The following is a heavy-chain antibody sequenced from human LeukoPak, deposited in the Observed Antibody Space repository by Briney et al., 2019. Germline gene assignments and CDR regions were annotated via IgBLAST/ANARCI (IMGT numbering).Heavy chain of an antibody. CDR2: INHSGST. CDR3: ARDGSYYYDSSGYSNPPFVY. Sequence: SETLSLTCAVYGGSFSGYYWSWIRQPPGKGLEWIGEINHSGSTNYNPSLKSRVTISVDTSKNQFSLKLSSVTAADTAVYYCARDGSYYYDSSGYSNPPFVYWGQGTLVTVSS. D-gene: IGHD3-22*01. J-gene: IGHJ4*02. CDR1: GGSFSGYY. V-gene: IGHV4-34*01.